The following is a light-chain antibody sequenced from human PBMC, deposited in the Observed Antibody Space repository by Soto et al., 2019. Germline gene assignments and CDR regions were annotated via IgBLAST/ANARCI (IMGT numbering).Light chain of an antibody. CDR3: QQYGSSPPT. J-gene: IGKJ1*01. Sequence: EIVLTQSPGTLSLSPGESATLSCRASRGVTNNYLAWYQRKPGQAPRLLIYGTSYRATDIPRRFSGSGSGTDFTLTISRLEPEDFAAYYCQQYGSSPPTFGQGTKVESK. CDR2: GTS. CDR1: RGVTNNY. V-gene: IGKV3-20*01.